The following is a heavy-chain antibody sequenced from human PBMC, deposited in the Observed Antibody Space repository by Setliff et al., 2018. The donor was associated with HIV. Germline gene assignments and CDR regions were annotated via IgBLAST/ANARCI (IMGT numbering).Heavy chain of an antibody. Sequence: PGGSLRLSCAGSGFTFSSYSLNWVRQSPAKGLEWVALIWYDASKKEYSDSVKGRFNILRDDSKKTAYLQMNSLRDEDTAVYYCVKDVLKFWSGSGALDFWGPGTLVTVSS. CDR2: IWYDASKK. V-gene: IGHV3-33*06. CDR3: VKDVLKFWSGSGALDF. J-gene: IGHJ4*02. D-gene: IGHD3-3*01. CDR1: GFTFSSYS.